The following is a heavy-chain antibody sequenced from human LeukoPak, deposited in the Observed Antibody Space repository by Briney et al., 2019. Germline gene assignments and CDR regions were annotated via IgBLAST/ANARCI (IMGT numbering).Heavy chain of an antibody. CDR3: ARSPTKRVPEDY. CDR1: GGSISSSSYY. D-gene: IGHD2-2*01. CDR2: IFHSGST. J-gene: IGHJ4*02. Sequence: SETLSLTCTVSGGSISSSSYYWGWIRQPPGKGLEWIGSIFHSGSTSYSPSLKSRVTISVDKSKNQFSLRLTSVTAADTAVYYCARSPTKRVPEDYWGQGTLVTVSS. V-gene: IGHV4-39*07.